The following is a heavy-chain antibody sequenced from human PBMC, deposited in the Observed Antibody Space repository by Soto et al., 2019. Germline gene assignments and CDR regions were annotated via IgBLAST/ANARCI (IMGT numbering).Heavy chain of an antibody. CDR1: GFTFSSYW. D-gene: IGHD3-16*01. CDR2: IKQDGSEK. CDR3: ARVKHYDYVWGSYSTTYNWFDP. Sequence: EVQLVESGGGLVQPGGSLRLSCAASGFTFSSYWMSWVRQAPGKGLEWVANIKQDGSEKYYVDSVKGRFTISRDNAKNSLYLKMNSLRAEDTAVYYCARVKHYDYVWGSYSTTYNWFDPWGQGTLVTVSS. J-gene: IGHJ5*02. V-gene: IGHV3-7*01.